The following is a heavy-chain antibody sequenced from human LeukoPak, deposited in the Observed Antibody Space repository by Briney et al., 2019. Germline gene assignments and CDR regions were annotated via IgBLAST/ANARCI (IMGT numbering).Heavy chain of an antibody. J-gene: IGHJ4*02. V-gene: IGHV3-48*02. CDR2: ISSTSSTI. D-gene: IGHD4-17*01. Sequence: PGGPLRLSCAASRFSFSSYSMNWVRQAPGKGLEWVSYISSTSSTIYYADSVKGRFTISRDDAKNSLYLQMNSLRDEDTAVYYCARVNGDLDYWGQGTLVTVSS. CDR3: ARVNGDLDY. CDR1: RFSFSSYS.